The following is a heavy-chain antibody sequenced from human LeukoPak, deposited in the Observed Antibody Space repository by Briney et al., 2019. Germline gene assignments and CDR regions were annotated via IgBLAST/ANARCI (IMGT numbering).Heavy chain of an antibody. CDR1: GFTFSSSW. CDR3: VRDRGWYAFDI. J-gene: IGHJ3*02. CDR2: IKEDGSQK. V-gene: IGHV3-7*01. D-gene: IGHD2-15*01. Sequence: GGSLRLSCAVSGFTFSSSWMTWVRQAPGKGLEWVANIKEDGSQKYYVDSVKGRFTISRDNAKNSLYLQMNSLRAEDTAVYYCVRDRGWYAFDIWGQGTMATVSS.